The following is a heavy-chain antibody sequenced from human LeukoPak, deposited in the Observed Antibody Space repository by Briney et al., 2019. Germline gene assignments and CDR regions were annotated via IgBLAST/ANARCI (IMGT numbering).Heavy chain of an antibody. Sequence: GGSLRLSCAASGFTFDDYAMHWVREAPGKGLEWVSGISWNSGSIGYADSVKGRFTISRDNAKNSLYLQMNSLRAEDTALYYCAKDIMEGRTSLDVWGQGTTVTVSS. CDR2: ISWNSGSI. V-gene: IGHV3-9*01. CDR1: GFTFDDYA. CDR3: AKDIMEGRTSLDV. D-gene: IGHD1-14*01. J-gene: IGHJ6*02.